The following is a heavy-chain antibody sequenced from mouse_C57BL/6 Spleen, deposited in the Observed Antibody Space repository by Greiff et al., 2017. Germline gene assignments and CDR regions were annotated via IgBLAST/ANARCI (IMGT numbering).Heavy chain of an antibody. CDR3: ARGGAEAMDC. Sequence: QVQLQQPGAELVRPGTSVKLSCKASGYTFTSYWMPWVKQRPGQGLEWIGVIDLSDSYTNYNQKFTGKATLTVDTSSSTAYMQRSSLTSEDSAVYYCARGGAEAMDCWGQGTSVTGSS. CDR1: GYTFTSYW. V-gene: IGHV1-59*01. J-gene: IGHJ4*01. CDR2: IDLSDSYT.